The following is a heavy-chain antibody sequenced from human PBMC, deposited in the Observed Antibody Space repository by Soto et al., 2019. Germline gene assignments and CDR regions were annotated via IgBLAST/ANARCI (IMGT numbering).Heavy chain of an antibody. D-gene: IGHD1-7*01. CDR2: VYYSESA. Sequence: QVQLQESGPGLVKPSQTLSLTCTVSGGSIRSSDYYWSWIRQPPGKGLEWIGYVYYSESAYYNPSLQSRGFIEIDTSKNQLSLTLSSVTAADPAVYYWARVIITATGTSGLDSWGQGTRVTVSS. CDR3: ARVIITATGTSGLDS. V-gene: IGHV4-30-4*01. J-gene: IGHJ4*02. CDR1: GGSIRSSDYY.